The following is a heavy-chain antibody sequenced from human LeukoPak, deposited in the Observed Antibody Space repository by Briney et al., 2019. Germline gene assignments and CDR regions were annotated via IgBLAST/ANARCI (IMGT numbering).Heavy chain of an antibody. Sequence: SETLSLTCTVSGGSISSTSYYWGWIRQPPGKGLEWIGNIYYSGSTYYNPSLKSRVTISVDTSKNQFSLKLSSVTAADTAVYYCARAVVGYDILTGYYDEGAFDIWGQGTMVTVSS. CDR2: IYYSGST. D-gene: IGHD3-9*01. V-gene: IGHV4-39*07. CDR3: ARAVVGYDILTGYYDEGAFDI. CDR1: GGSISSTSYY. J-gene: IGHJ3*02.